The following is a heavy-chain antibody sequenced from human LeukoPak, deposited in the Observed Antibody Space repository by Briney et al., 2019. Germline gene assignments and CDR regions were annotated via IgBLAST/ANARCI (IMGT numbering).Heavy chain of an antibody. CDR1: GFTFSSYG. V-gene: IGHV3-30*02. D-gene: IGHD4-17*01. Sequence: GGSLRLSCAAPGFTFSSYGMHWVRQAPGKGLEWVAFIRYDGSNKYYADSVKGRFTISRDNSKNTLYLQMNSLRAEDTAVYYCAKDLFSLGPSYLTTGTLDYWGQGTLVTVSS. CDR2: IRYDGSNK. J-gene: IGHJ4*02. CDR3: AKDLFSLGPSYLTTGTLDY.